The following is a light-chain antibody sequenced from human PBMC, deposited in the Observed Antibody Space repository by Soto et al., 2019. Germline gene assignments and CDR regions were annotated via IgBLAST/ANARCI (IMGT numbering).Light chain of an antibody. J-gene: IGLJ2*01. CDR2: EVS. CDR1: SSDVGGYSY. CDR3: SSFSSITREV. V-gene: IGLV2-14*01. Sequence: QSALTQPASVSGSPGQSITISCTGTSSDVGGYSYVSWYQQHPGKTPKLMIYEVSNRPSGVSHRFSGSKSGNTASLTISGLQTEDEAGYYCSSFSSITREVFGGGTKLTVL.